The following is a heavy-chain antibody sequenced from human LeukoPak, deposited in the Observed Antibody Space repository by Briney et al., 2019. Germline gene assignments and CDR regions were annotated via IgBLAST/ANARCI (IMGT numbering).Heavy chain of an antibody. D-gene: IGHD1-1*01. CDR3: AGHHTGTLRVDY. Sequence: SETLSLTCTVSGGSISSSSNYWGWIRQPPGKGLECIGSIYYSGSTYYNPSLKSRVTISVDTSKDHFSLRLSSVTAADTALYYCAGHHTGTLRVDYWGQGTLVTVSS. J-gene: IGHJ4*02. CDR1: GGSISSSSNY. V-gene: IGHV4-39*01. CDR2: IYYSGST.